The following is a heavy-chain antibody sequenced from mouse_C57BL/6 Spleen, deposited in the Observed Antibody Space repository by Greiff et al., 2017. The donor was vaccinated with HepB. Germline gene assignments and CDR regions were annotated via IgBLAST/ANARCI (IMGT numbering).Heavy chain of an antibody. CDR3: ARGGALYFRYFDV. J-gene: IGHJ1*03. Sequence: QVQLQQPGAELVMPGASVKLSCKASGYTFTSYWMHWVKQRPGQGLEWIGEIDPSDSYTNYNQKFNGKSTLTVDKSSSTAYMQLSSLTSEDSAVYYCARGGALYFRYFDVWGTGTTVTVSS. CDR1: GYTFTSYW. CDR2: IDPSDSYT. D-gene: IGHD2-1*01. V-gene: IGHV1-69*01.